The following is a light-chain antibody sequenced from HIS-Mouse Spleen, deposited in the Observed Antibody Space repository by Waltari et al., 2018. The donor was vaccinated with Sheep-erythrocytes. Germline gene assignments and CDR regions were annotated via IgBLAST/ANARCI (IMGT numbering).Light chain of an antibody. J-gene: IGKJ2*01. CDR1: QSISSY. CDR2: AAS. Sequence: QMTQSPSSLSASVGDRVTITCRASQSISSYLNWYQQKPEKAPKLLIYAASSLQSGVPSRFSGSGSGTDFTLTISSLQPEDFATYYCQQSYSTPYTFGQGTKLEIK. V-gene: IGKV1-39*01. CDR3: QQSYSTPYT.